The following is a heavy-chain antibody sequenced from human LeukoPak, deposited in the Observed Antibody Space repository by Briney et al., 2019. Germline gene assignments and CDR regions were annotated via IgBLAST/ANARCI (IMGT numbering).Heavy chain of an antibody. Sequence: GGSLRLSCAASGFTFSSYAMSWVRQAPGKGLEWVSAISSSGGSTYYADSVKGRFSISRDNSKNTLYLQMDSLRGEDTAVYYCAKDFRIGYSAHFDYWGQGALVTVSS. CDR2: ISSSGGST. V-gene: IGHV3-23*01. J-gene: IGHJ4*02. CDR1: GFTFSSYA. CDR3: AKDFRIGYSAHFDY. D-gene: IGHD2-21*01.